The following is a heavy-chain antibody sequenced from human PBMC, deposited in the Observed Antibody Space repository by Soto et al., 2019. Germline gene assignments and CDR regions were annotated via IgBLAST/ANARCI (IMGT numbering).Heavy chain of an antibody. D-gene: IGHD3-3*01. CDR3: ARLRRAIFGVAGIDY. CDR1: GYSFTSYW. J-gene: IGHJ4*02. Sequence: PGESLKISCKGSGYSFTSYWIGWVRQMPGKGLEWMGIIYPGDSDTRYSPSFQGQVTISADKSISTAYLQWSSLKASDTAMYYCARLRRAIFGVAGIDYWGQGTLVTVSS. CDR2: IYPGDSDT. V-gene: IGHV5-51*01.